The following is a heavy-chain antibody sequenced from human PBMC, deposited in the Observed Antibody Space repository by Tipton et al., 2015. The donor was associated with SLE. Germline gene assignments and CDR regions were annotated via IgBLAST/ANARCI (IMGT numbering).Heavy chain of an antibody. Sequence: TLSLTCTVSGVSISSGSYYWNWIRQPAGKGLEWIGRIYTTGSPNYNPSLERRVAMSMDNSKNTFSLKMTAVTAADTAVYYCARTLDALDIWGQGTMVTVSS. CDR3: ARTLDALDI. CDR2: IYTTGSP. J-gene: IGHJ3*02. CDR1: GVSISSGSYY. V-gene: IGHV4-61*02.